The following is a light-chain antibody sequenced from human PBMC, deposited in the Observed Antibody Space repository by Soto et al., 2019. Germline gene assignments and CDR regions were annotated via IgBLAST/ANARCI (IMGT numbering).Light chain of an antibody. V-gene: IGLV2-14*03. CDR3: TSFTRSNTNA. Sequence: PASVTRVPGHAISIIKNKNSRDVGRYNFVSWYQQHPGNAPKLMIYDVSDRPSGVSDRFSGSKSGNTASLTISGLQAEDEDDYYCTSFTRSNTNAFGTGSKFTVL. J-gene: IGLJ1*01. CDR2: DVS. CDR1: SRDVGRYNF.